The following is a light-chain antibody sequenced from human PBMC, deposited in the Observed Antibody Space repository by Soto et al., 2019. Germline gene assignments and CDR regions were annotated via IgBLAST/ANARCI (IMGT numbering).Light chain of an antibody. V-gene: IGLV2-14*01. CDR1: SSDVGGYNY. Sequence: QSVLTQPASVSGSPGQSITISCTGTSSDVGGYNYVSWYQQHPGKAPKLMIYDVSNRPSEVSNRFSGSKSDNTASLTISGLQAEDEADYYCSSYTTSSTLVFGGGTKVTVL. CDR2: DVS. CDR3: SSYTTSSTLV. J-gene: IGLJ2*01.